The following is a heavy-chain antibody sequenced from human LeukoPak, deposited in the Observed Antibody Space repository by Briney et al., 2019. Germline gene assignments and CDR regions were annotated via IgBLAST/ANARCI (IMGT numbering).Heavy chain of an antibody. CDR2: INADGTST. J-gene: IGHJ4*02. CDR1: GFTFSSYG. D-gene: IGHD3-10*01. CDR3: ARNYRDY. V-gene: IGHV3-74*01. Sequence: GGSLRLSCAASGFTFSSYGMHWVRQAPGKGLVWVSRINADGTSTFYADPVKGRFTISRDNAKNTLYLEMNSLRAEDTAVYYCARNYRDYWGQGTLVTVSS.